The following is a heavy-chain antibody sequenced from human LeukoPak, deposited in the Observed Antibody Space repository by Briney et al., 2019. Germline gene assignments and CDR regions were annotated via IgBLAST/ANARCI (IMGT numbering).Heavy chain of an antibody. V-gene: IGHV4-59*01. D-gene: IGHD4/OR15-4a*01. CDR2: IYYSGST. J-gene: IGHJ5*02. CDR1: GGSISSYY. CDR3: AAYGGSLFDP. Sequence: SETLSLTCTVSGGSISSYYWSWIRQPPGKGLEWIGYIYYSGSTNYNPSLKSRVTISVDTSKNQFSLKLSSVTAADTAVYYCAAYGGSLFDPWGQGTLVTVSS.